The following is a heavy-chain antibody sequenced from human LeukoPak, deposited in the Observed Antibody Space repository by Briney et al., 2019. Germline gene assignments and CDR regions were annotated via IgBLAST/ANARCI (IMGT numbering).Heavy chain of an antibody. D-gene: IGHD3-10*01. CDR3: ARPRGGGSGSYFDY. V-gene: IGHV4-38-2*02. CDR2: IYHSGST. J-gene: IGHJ4*02. Sequence: SETLSLTCTVSGDSISSYYWIWIRQPPGKGLEWIGSIYHSGSTYYNPSLKSRVTISVDTSKNQFSLKLSSVTAADTAVYYCARPRGGGSGSYFDYWGQGTLVTVSS. CDR1: GDSISSYY.